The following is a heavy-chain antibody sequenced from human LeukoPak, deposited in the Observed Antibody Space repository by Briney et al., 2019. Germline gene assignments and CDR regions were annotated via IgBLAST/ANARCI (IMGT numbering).Heavy chain of an antibody. J-gene: IGHJ3*01. D-gene: IGHD5-24*01. CDR2: IYNSATT. V-gene: IGHV4-59*11. Sequence: SETLSLTCTVSGDSIRIHYCSWIRQPPGKALEWIGHIYNSATTDYNPSFKSRVTISLNPSKKQFSLKITSVTALHSAVYYCARGGEGYNDDAFEVWGLGTAVTVSS. CDR1: GDSIRIHY. CDR3: ARGGEGYNDDAFEV.